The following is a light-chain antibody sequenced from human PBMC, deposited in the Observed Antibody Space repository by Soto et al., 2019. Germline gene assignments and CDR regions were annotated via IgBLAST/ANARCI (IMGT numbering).Light chain of an antibody. Sequence: QSALTQPASVSVSRGQSIIISCVGRNTDVGQDKSVSWYQQGPGKAPKLLIFEVTNRPSGVSNRFSGSRSGNTASLTISGLQPDDEGDYFCVSYTDTDTLVFGTGTKLTVL. CDR2: EVT. J-gene: IGLJ1*01. CDR1: NTDVGQDKS. V-gene: IGLV2-14*01. CDR3: VSYTDTDTLV.